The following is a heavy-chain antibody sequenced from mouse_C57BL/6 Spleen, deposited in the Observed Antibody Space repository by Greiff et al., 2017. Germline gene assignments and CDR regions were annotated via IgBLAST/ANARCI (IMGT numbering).Heavy chain of an antibody. V-gene: IGHV2-2*01. D-gene: IGHD1-1*02. J-gene: IGHJ2*01. Sequence: QVQLQQSGPGLVQPSQSLSITCTVSGFSLTSYGVHWVRQSPGKGLEWLGVIWSGGSTDYNAAFISRLSISKDNSKSQVFFKMNSLQADDTAIYYSARNRMTGGFDYWGQGTPLTVSS. CDR1: GFSLTSYG. CDR2: IWSGGST. CDR3: ARNRMTGGFDY.